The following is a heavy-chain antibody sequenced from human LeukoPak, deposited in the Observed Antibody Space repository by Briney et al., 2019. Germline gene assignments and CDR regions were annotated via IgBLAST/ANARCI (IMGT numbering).Heavy chain of an antibody. CDR1: GGSISSYY. J-gene: IGHJ6*02. CDR2: MYYSGST. V-gene: IGHV4-59*12. CDR3: ARFMIEAAGGAPYYYYGMDV. Sequence: SETLSLTCTVSGGSISSYYWSWIRQPPGNGLEWIGYMYYSGSTNYNPSLKSRVTISVDRSKNQFSLKLSSVTAADTAVYYCARFMIEAAGGAPYYYYGMDVWGQGTTVTVSS. D-gene: IGHD3-16*01.